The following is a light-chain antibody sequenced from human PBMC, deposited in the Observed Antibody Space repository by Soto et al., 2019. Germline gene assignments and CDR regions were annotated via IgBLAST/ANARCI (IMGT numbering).Light chain of an antibody. CDR2: AAS. CDR1: QGISSW. CDR3: QQYSTLWT. Sequence: DLQMTQSPSSVSASVGDRVTFTCRASQGISSWLAWYQQKPGKAPKLLIYAASTLQGAVPSRFSGRGSGTDFSLTISSLQPDDFAAYYCQQYSTLWTFGQGTKVEIK. V-gene: IGKV1D-16*01. J-gene: IGKJ1*01.